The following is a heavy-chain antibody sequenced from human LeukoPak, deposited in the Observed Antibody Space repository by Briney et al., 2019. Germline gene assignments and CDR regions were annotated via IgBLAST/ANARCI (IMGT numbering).Heavy chain of an antibody. J-gene: IGHJ4*02. CDR2: ISGSGGST. Sequence: PGGSLRLSCAASGFTFSSYAMSWVRQAPGKGLEWVPAISGSGGSTYYADSVKGRFTISRDNAKNTLYLQMNSLKVEDTAVYYCVRDAPEWEIPSDYWGQGTLVTVSS. V-gene: IGHV3-23*01. CDR1: GFTFSSYA. CDR3: VRDAPEWEIPSDY. D-gene: IGHD1-26*01.